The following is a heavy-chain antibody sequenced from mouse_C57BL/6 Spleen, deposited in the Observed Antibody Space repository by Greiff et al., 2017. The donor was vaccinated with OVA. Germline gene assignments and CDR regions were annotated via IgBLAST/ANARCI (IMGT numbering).Heavy chain of an antibody. J-gene: IGHJ4*01. CDR3: ARGYGSSVSYAMDY. V-gene: IGHV1-19*01. CDR1: GYTFTDYY. D-gene: IGHD1-1*01. Sequence: VQLKESGPVLVKPGASVKMSCKASGYTFTDYYMNWVKQSHGKSLEWIGVINPYNGGTSYNQKFKGKATLTVDKSSSTAYMELNSLTSEDSAVYYCARGYGSSVSYAMDYWGQGTSVTVSS. CDR2: INPYNGGT.